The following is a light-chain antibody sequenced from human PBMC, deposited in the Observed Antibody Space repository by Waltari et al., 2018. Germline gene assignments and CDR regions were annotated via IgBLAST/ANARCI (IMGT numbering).Light chain of an antibody. V-gene: IGKV1-6*01. CDR1: QGIRYD. CDR3: LQDYNYPWT. CDR2: AAS. J-gene: IGKJ1*01. Sequence: AIRMTQSPSSLSASVGDRVTITCRASQGIRYDLGWYQQKPGKAPKLLIYAASSLQSGVPSRFSGGGAGTEFTLTISSLQPEDFATYYCLQDYNYPWTFGQGTKVEIK.